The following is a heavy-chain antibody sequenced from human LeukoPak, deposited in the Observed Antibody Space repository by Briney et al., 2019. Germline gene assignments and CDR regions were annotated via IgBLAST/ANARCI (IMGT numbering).Heavy chain of an antibody. CDR1: GGTFSSYA. J-gene: IGHJ4*02. CDR2: IIPIFGTA. Sequence: SVKVPCKASGGTFSSYAISWVRQAPGQGLEWMGRIIPIFGTANYAQKFQGRVTITTDESTSTAYMELSSLRSEDTAVYYCASSPYYDSSGYYHYWGQGTLVTVSS. CDR3: ASSPYYDSSGYYHY. V-gene: IGHV1-69*05. D-gene: IGHD3-22*01.